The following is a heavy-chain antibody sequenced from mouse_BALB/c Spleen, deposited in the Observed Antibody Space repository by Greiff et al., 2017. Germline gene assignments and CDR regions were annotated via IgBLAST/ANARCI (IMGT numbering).Heavy chain of an antibody. D-gene: IGHD1-1*01. CDR3: ARRGSSYDWYFDV. Sequence: EVKLQQSGPELVKPGASVKMSCKASGYTFTSYVMHWVKQKPGQGLEWIGYINPYNDGTKYNEKFKGKATLTSDKSSSTAYMELSSLTSEDSAVYYCARRGSSYDWYFDVWGAGTTVTVSS. CDR1: GYTFTSYV. V-gene: IGHV1-14*01. J-gene: IGHJ1*01. CDR2: INPYNDGT.